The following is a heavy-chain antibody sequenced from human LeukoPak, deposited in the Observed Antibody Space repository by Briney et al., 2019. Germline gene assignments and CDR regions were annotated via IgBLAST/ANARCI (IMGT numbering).Heavy chain of an antibody. D-gene: IGHD5-18*01. CDR3: ARIHRYGPAGYYGMDV. J-gene: IGHJ6*02. V-gene: IGHV2-70*11. CDR1: GFSLRTSGMC. CDR2: IDWDDDK. Sequence: SGPALVKPTQTLTLTCTFSGFSLRTSGMCVNWIRQPPGKALEWLARIDWDDDKYYSTSLKTRLTISKDTSKNQVVLTMTNMDPVDTATYYCARIHRYGPAGYYGMDVWGQGTTVTVSS.